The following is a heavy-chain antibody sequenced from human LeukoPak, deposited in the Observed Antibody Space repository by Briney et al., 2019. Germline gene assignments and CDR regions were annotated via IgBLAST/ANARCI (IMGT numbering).Heavy chain of an antibody. V-gene: IGHV3-7*01. J-gene: IGHJ3*02. Sequence: HTGGSLRLTCAASGFTFSNYWMSWVRQAPGKGLEWVANIKRDGSEKYYVDSVKGRFTISRDNAKNSLYLQMNSLRAEDTAVYYCARQSDQERATFAFDIWGQGTMVTVSS. CDR2: IKRDGSEK. D-gene: IGHD5-24*01. CDR3: ARQSDQERATFAFDI. CDR1: GFTFSNYW.